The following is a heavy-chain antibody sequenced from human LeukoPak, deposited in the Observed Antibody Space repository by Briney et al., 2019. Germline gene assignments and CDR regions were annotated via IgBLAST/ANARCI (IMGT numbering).Heavy chain of an antibody. D-gene: IGHD3-22*01. J-gene: IGHJ3*02. CDR2: ISGGATST. V-gene: IGHV3-23*01. CDR3: ANYDSSGPLAFDI. Sequence: GGSLRLSCAASGFTFSSYAMSWVRQAPGKGLEWVSAISGGATSTYYADSVKGRFTISRDNSKNTLYLQMNSLRAEDTAVYYCANYDSSGPLAFDIWGQGTMVTVSS. CDR1: GFTFSSYA.